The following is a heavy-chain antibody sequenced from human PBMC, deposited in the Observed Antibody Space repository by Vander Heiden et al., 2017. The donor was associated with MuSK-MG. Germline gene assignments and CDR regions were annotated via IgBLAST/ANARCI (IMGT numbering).Heavy chain of an antibody. Sequence: QVQLVQSGAEVKKPGASVKVSCKVSGYTLTELSMHWVRQAPGKGLEWMGGFDPEDGETIYAQKFQGRVTMTEDTSTDTAYMELSSLRSEDTAVYYCATGGNVLRFLEWLLDYWGQGTLVTVSS. CDR1: GYTLTELS. V-gene: IGHV1-24*01. J-gene: IGHJ4*02. D-gene: IGHD3-3*01. CDR2: FDPEDGET. CDR3: ATGGNVLRFLEWLLDY.